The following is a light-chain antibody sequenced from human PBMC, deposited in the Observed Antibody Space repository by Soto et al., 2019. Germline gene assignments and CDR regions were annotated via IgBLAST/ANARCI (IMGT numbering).Light chain of an antibody. CDR1: QTITRN. CDR2: AAS. J-gene: IGKJ5*01. V-gene: IGKV1-39*01. CDR3: QQSDSIPIT. Sequence: DIQMTQSPSSLSASVGARVSIPCRASQTITRNLNWYQQKPGTAPKLLIYAASTLQSGVPSRFSGSGSGTDFTLAISSLQPEDFATYYCQQSDSIPITFGQGTRLEIK.